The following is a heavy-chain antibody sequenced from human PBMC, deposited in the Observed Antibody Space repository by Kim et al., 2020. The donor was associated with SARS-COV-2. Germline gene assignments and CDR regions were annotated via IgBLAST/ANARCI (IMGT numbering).Heavy chain of an antibody. CDR2: IKSEANGGTT. Sequence: GGSLRLSCEASGFTFSNAWMSWVRQAPGKGLEWVGRIKSEANGGTTDYAAPVKGRFTISRDDSKTTLYLQMNSLKTVDTAVYNCTTAQDCSGGSCLPADYCGPGALVTVSS. J-gene: IGHJ4*02. CDR1: GFTFSNAW. D-gene: IGHD2-15*01. CDR3: TTAQDCSGGSCLPADY. V-gene: IGHV3-15*01.